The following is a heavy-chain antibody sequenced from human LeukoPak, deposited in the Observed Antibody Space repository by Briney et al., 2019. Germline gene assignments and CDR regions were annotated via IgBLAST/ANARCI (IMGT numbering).Heavy chain of an antibody. CDR3: ARDPHLAAGTFF. CDR2: ISSSSSYI. Sequence: PGGSLRLSCAASGFTFSSYWMHWVRQAPGKGLEWVSSISSSSSYIYYADSVKGRFTISRDNAKNSLYLQMNSLRAEDTAVYYCARDPHLAAGTFFWGQGTLVTVSS. J-gene: IGHJ4*02. CDR1: GFTFSSYW. D-gene: IGHD6-13*01. V-gene: IGHV3-21*01.